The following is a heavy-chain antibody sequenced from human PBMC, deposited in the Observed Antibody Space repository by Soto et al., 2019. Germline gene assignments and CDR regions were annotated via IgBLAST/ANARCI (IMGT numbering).Heavy chain of an antibody. CDR1: GGSISSNSYY. Sequence: TLSLTCTVSGGSISSNSYYWGCIRQPPGKGLEWIGTIYYSGITYYNPSLKSRVTISVDTSENQFSLKLSSVTTADTALYYCARLSSDSSGLYFDYWGQGTLVTVSS. D-gene: IGHD3-22*01. CDR2: IYYSGIT. J-gene: IGHJ4*02. V-gene: IGHV4-39*01. CDR3: ARLSSDSSGLYFDY.